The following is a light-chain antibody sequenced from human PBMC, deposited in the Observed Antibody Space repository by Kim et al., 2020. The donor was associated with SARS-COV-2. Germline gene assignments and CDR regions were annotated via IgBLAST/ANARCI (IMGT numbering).Light chain of an antibody. CDR1: QSVNNN. CDR2: GAS. Sequence: SPGERAILSCRASQSVNNNLAWYQQKSGQAPRLLIYGASTRATGIPARFSGSGSGTEFTLTISSLQSEDFAVYYCQQYNNWPPWTFGQGTKVDIK. V-gene: IGKV3-15*01. J-gene: IGKJ1*01. CDR3: QQYNNWPPWT.